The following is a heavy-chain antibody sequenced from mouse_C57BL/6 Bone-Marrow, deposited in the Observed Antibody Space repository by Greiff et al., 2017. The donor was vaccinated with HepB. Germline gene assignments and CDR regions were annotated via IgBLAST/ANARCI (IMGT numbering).Heavy chain of an antibody. J-gene: IGHJ3*01. Sequence: QVQLKESGAELARPGASVKLSCKASGYTFTSYGISWVKQRTGQGLEWIGEIYPRSGNTYYNEKFKGKATLTADKSSSTAYMELRSLTSEDSAVYFCARSSLWIPLWAWFADWGQGTLVTVSA. D-gene: IGHD6-1*01. V-gene: IGHV1-81*01. CDR1: GYTFTSYG. CDR3: ARSSLWIPLWAWFAD. CDR2: IYPRSGNT.